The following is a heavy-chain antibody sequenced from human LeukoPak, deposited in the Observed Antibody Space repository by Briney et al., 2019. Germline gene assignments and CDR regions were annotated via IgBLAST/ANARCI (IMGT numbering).Heavy chain of an antibody. J-gene: IGHJ4*02. Sequence: GGSLRLSCAASGFTVSSNYMSWVRQAPGKGLEWVSVIYSGGSTYYADSVKGRFTISRDNSKNTLYLEMNSLRAEDAAVYYCAREKTYYDYVWGSYRLSYFDYWGQGTLVTVSS. CDR1: GFTVSSNY. CDR3: AREKTYYDYVWGSYRLSYFDY. D-gene: IGHD3-16*02. CDR2: IYSGGST. V-gene: IGHV3-66*01.